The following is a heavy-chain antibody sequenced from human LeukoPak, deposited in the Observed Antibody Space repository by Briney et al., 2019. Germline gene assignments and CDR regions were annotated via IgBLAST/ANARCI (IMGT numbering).Heavy chain of an antibody. D-gene: IGHD3-10*01. J-gene: IGHJ4*02. V-gene: IGHV1-46*01. Sequence: ASVKVSCKASGYTFTSYYMNWVRQAPGQGLEWMGKINPSGGSTNYAQKFQGRVTMTTDTSISTAYLELNGLRSDDTAVYYCARDLDYGSGSFSNWGQGAIVTVSS. CDR2: INPSGGST. CDR1: GYTFTSYY. CDR3: ARDLDYGSGSFSN.